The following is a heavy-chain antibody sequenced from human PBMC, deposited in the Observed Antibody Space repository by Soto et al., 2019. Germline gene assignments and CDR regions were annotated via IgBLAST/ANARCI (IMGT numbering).Heavy chain of an antibody. CDR1: GFSLSTSGVG. Sequence: QITLKESVPTLVKPTQTLTLTCTFSGFSLSTSGVGVGWIRQPPGKALEWLALIYWDDDKRYSPSLKSRLTITKDTSKNQVVLTMTNIDTVEPATYHCAHLTFGPEYFDYWGQGTLVTVSS. J-gene: IGHJ4*02. CDR2: IYWDDDK. CDR3: AHLTFGPEYFDY. D-gene: IGHD3-16*01. V-gene: IGHV2-5*02.